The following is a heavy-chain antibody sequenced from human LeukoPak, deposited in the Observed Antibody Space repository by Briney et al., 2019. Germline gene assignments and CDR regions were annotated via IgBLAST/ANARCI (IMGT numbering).Heavy chain of an antibody. CDR3: ARAAPIVVVSFDY. J-gene: IGHJ4*02. D-gene: IGHD3-22*01. CDR1: GYSISSGYY. CDR2: IYHSGST. Sequence: SETLSLTCTVSGYSISSGYYWGWIRQPPGKGLEWIGSIYHSGSTYYNPSLKSRVTISVDTSKNQFSLKLSSVTAADTAVYYCARAAPIVVVSFDYWGQGTLVTVSS. V-gene: IGHV4-38-2*02.